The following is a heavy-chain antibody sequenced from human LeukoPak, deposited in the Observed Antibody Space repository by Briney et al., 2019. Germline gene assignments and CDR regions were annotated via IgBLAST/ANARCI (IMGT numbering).Heavy chain of an antibody. J-gene: IGHJ3*02. CDR2: IGAGGDT. CDR3: VREMTTVTYDAFDI. V-gene: IGHV3-13*04. Sequence: GGSLRLSCAASGFTFSSSDMHWVRQGTGEGLEWVSAIGAGGDTYYLDSVKGRFTISRENAKNSLYPQMNSLRAGDTAVYYCVREMTTVTYDAFDIWGQGTMVTVSS. CDR1: GFTFSSSD. D-gene: IGHD4-17*01.